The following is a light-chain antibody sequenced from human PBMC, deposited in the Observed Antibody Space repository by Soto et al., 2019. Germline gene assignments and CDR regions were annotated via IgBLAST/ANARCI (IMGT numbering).Light chain of an antibody. Sequence: IVLTQSPGTLSLSPGERATLSCRASQSVGNNLAWYQQKPGKAPRLLIHGASIRATGVPARFSGSGSGTEYTLTISSLQSEDFEVYYCQQCDDWPRTFGQGTKVDIK. J-gene: IGKJ1*01. V-gene: IGKV3-15*01. CDR2: GAS. CDR3: QQCDDWPRT. CDR1: QSVGNN.